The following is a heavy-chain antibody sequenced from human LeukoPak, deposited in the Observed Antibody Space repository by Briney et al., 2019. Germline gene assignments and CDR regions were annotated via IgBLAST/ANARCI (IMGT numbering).Heavy chain of an antibody. CDR3: AKLPYNYDSSGSYYTDGFDM. Sequence: PGGSLRFSCAASGFTFSSYAMSWVRQAPGKGLEWVSGISGTGATTYYADSVKGRFTISRDNSKNTLYLLMNSLRAEDTAVYYCAKLPYNYDSSGSYYTDGFDMWGQGTMVTVSS. V-gene: IGHV3-23*01. CDR2: ISGTGATT. D-gene: IGHD3-22*01. CDR1: GFTFSSYA. J-gene: IGHJ3*02.